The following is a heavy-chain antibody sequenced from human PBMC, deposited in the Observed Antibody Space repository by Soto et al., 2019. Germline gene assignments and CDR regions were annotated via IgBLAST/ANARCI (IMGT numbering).Heavy chain of an antibody. CDR1: GFTFSTYA. CDR3: ARGYVYYDSNE. Sequence: RAPRLSCAASGFTFSTYAMSWVRQTPGKGLEWVSYISASSSYIYYADSVKGRFTISRDNSKNTLYLQMNSLRAEDTAVYYCARGYVYYDSNEWGQGTLVTVSS. D-gene: IGHD3-22*01. CDR2: ISASSSYI. J-gene: IGHJ4*02. V-gene: IGHV3-23*01.